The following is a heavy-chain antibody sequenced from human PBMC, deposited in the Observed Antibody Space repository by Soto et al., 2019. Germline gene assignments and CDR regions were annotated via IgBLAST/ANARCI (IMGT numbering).Heavy chain of an antibody. Sequence: QVHLVQSGAEVKKPGASMKVSCTASGYTLTSHHVHWVRQAPGRRLEWMGSINPANGVAQYTARFKGRVIMTRDTSTSTVDMELRGLTSEDTAIFYCARGGGVGLDGSAAFDIWGQGTMVTVSS. D-gene: IGHD1-1*01. CDR2: INPANGVA. CDR1: GYTLTSHH. J-gene: IGHJ3*02. V-gene: IGHV1-46*01. CDR3: ARGGGVGLDGSAAFDI.